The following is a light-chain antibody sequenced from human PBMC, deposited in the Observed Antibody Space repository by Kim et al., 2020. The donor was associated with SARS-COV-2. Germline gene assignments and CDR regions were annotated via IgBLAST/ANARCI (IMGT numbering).Light chain of an antibody. V-gene: IGKV3-11*01. CDR3: QQRSNLIT. Sequence: EIVLTQSPGTLSLSPGERATLSCRASQSVSSYLAWYQQKPGQALRLLIYDVSSRATGIPARFSGSGPGTDFTLTISSLEPEDFAVYYCQQRSNLITFGQGTRLEIK. CDR2: DVS. CDR1: QSVSSY. J-gene: IGKJ5*01.